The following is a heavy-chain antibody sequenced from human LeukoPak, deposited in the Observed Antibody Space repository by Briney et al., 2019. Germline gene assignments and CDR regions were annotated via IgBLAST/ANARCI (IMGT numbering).Heavy chain of an antibody. D-gene: IGHD5-18*01. CDR2: IYYSGST. CDR3: ARSGYSYGRFDY. Sequence: SETLSLTCTVSGGSISSSSYYWGWIRQPPGKGLEWIGSIYYSGSTYYNPSLKSRVTISVDTSKNQFSLKLTSVTAADTAVYYCARSGYSYGRFDYWGQGTLVTVSS. V-gene: IGHV4-39*07. J-gene: IGHJ4*02. CDR1: GGSISSSSYY.